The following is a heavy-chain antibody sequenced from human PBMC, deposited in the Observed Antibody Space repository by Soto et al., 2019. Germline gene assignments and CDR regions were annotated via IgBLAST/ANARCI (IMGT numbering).Heavy chain of an antibody. CDR1: GGPISSYY. D-gene: IGHD3-10*01. Sequence: PSETLSLTCTVSGGPISSYYWSWIRQPPGKGLEWIGYIYYSGSTNYNPSLKSRVTISVDTSKNQFSLKLSSVTAADTAVYYCARHGEWFGEPPYDAFDIWGQGTMVTVSS. CDR2: IYYSGST. J-gene: IGHJ3*02. V-gene: IGHV4-59*08. CDR3: ARHGEWFGEPPYDAFDI.